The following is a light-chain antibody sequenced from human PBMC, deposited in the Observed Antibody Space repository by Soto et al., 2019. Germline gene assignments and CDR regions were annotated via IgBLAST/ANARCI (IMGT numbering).Light chain of an antibody. Sequence: DIQMTQSPSSLSASVGDRFTITCPTSQDISNYLNWYQQKPRKAPNLLIYDASNLETGAPSRFSGCGSGTDFTFTISSLQPEDIATYYCQQYDNLALTFGGGTKGEVK. V-gene: IGKV1-33*01. CDR3: QQYDNLALT. CDR2: DAS. CDR1: QDISNY. J-gene: IGKJ4*01.